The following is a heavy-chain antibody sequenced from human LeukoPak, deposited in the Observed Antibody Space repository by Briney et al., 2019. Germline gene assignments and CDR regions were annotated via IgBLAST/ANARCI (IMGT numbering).Heavy chain of an antibody. CDR3: GRLSFYYSHDVFDI. CDR2: INHSGST. CDR1: GGSFSGYY. D-gene: IGHD3-22*01. V-gene: IGHV4-34*01. J-gene: IGHJ3*02. Sequence: SETLSLTCAVYGGSFSGYYWSWIRQPPGKGLEWIGEINHSGSTNYNPSLKSGVPITVDTSKNKFPLKQSSVTAAGTTLYYCGRLSFYYSHDVFDIWSEGTMVTVSS.